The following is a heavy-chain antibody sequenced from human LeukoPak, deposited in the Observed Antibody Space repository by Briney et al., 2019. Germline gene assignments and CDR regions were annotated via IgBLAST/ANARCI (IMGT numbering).Heavy chain of an antibody. J-gene: IGHJ6*03. D-gene: IGHD4-17*01. CDR1: GFTFSDYY. CDR3: AKLPGTVTGNYYYYYYMDV. Sequence: GGSLRLSCAASGFTFSDYYMSWIREAPGKGLEWVSYISSSGSTIYYADSVKGRFTISRDNAKNSLYLQMNSLRAEDTAVYYCAKLPGTVTGNYYYYYYMDVWGKGTTVTVSS. V-gene: IGHV3-11*01. CDR2: ISSSGSTI.